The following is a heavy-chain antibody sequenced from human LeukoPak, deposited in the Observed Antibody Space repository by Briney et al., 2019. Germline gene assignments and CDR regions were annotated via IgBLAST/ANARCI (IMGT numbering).Heavy chain of an antibody. CDR1: GFTFRHYA. D-gene: IGHD2/OR15-2a*01. V-gene: IGHV3-48*01. CDR2: ISSSSSTI. Sequence: GGSLRLSCVASGFTFRHYAMSWVRQAPGKGLEWVSYISSSSSTIYYADSVKGRFTISRDNAKNSLYLQMNSLRAEDTAVYYCASLSRDYWGQGTLVTVSS. J-gene: IGHJ4*02. CDR3: ASLSRDY.